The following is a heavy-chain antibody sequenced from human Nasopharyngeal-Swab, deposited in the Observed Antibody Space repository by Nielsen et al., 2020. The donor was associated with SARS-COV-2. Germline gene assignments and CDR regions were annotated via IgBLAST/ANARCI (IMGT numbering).Heavy chain of an antibody. Sequence: WVRQAPGQGLEWMGRINPNSGGTNCAQKFQGRVTMTRDTSISTAYMELSRLRSDDTAVYYCARILSGYDRYYFDYWGQGTLVTVSS. CDR3: ARILSGYDRYYFDY. J-gene: IGHJ4*02. V-gene: IGHV1-2*06. D-gene: IGHD5-12*01. CDR2: INPNSGGT.